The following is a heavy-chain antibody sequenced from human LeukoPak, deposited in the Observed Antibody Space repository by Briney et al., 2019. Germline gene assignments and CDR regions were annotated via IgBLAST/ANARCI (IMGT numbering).Heavy chain of an antibody. CDR2: ISGGSGST. D-gene: IGHD6-19*01. Sequence: GGSLRLSCAASGFTFSSYAMSWVRQAPGKGLAWVSTISGGSGSTYCADSVKGRFTISRDNSKNTLYLQMNSLRDEDTAVYYCAKDNRRHYTSGPNPDSLHWGQGALVTDSS. CDR1: GFTFSSYA. V-gene: IGHV3-23*01. CDR3: AKDNRRHYTSGPNPDSLH. J-gene: IGHJ4*02.